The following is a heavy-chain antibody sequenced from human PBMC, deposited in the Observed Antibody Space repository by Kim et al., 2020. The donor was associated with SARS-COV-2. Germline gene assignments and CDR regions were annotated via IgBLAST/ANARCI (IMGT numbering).Heavy chain of an antibody. Sequence: SETLSLTCAVSGDSISNSNWWSWVRQPPGKGLQWIGEIYHSGTTNYNPSLKSRVTISVDKSKNQFSLKLTSVTAADTAVYYCARKSGPVAGNYYYYYGIDVWGQGTAVTVSS. V-gene: IGHV4-4*02. J-gene: IGHJ6*02. D-gene: IGHD6-19*01. CDR1: GDSISNSNW. CDR3: ARKSGPVAGNYYYYYGIDV. CDR2: IYHSGTT.